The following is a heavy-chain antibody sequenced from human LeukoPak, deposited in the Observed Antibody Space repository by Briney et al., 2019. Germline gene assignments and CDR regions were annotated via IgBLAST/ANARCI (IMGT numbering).Heavy chain of an antibody. Sequence: GASVKVSCKASGYTFTSYYMHWVRQAPGQGLEWMGWINPNSGGTNYAQKFQGRVTMTRDTSISTAYMELSRLRSDDTAVYYCASFWSGSGRSEPGFDYWGQGTLVTVSS. V-gene: IGHV1-2*02. CDR1: GYTFTSYY. D-gene: IGHD3-10*01. J-gene: IGHJ4*02. CDR2: INPNSGGT. CDR3: ASFWSGSGRSEPGFDY.